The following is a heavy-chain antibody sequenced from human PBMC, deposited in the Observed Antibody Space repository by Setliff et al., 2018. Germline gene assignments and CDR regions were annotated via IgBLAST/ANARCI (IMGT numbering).Heavy chain of an antibody. CDR1: GFTFSSYA. J-gene: IGHJ4*02. CDR3: ARSPAFDN. V-gene: IGHV3-72*01. Sequence: GGSLRLSCEASGFTFSSYAMNWVRQAPGKGLEWVGRSRNKANTYTIAYAASVEGRFTISRDDSENSVYLEMNRLNTDDTAVYYCARSPAFDNWGQGTLVTVSS. D-gene: IGHD2-15*01. CDR2: SRNKANTYTI.